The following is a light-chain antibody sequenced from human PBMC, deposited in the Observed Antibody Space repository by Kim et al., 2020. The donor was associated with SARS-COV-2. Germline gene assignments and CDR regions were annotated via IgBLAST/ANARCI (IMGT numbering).Light chain of an antibody. CDR3: QVWDSSSHHYV. CDR2: YDT. CDR1: NLGSKS. Sequence: SYELSQQPSVSVAPGKTASITCGGDNLGSKSVHWYQQRPGQAPVLLIYYDTDRPSGIPERFSASNSGATATLTIRRVEAGDEADYYCQVWDSSSHHYVFGPGTKVTVL. J-gene: IGLJ1*01. V-gene: IGLV3-21*04.